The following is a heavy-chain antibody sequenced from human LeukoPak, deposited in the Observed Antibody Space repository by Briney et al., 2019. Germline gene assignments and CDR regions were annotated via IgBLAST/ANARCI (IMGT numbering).Heavy chain of an antibody. CDR1: GFTFSSYA. D-gene: IGHD3-22*01. V-gene: IGHV3-23*01. CDR3: AKVTMIVVVITLDAFDI. J-gene: IGHJ3*02. Sequence: GRSLRLSCAASGFTFSSYAMSWVRQAPGKGLEWDSAISGSGGSTYYADSVKGRFTISRDNSKNTLYLQMNSLRAEDTAVYYCAKVTMIVVVITLDAFDIWGQGTMVTVSS. CDR2: ISGSGGST.